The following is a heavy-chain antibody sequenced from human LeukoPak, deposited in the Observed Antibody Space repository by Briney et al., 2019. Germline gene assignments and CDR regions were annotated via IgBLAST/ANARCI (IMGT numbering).Heavy chain of an antibody. CDR2: IYYSGST. CDR3: ARGRSSSGKNWFDP. J-gene: IGHJ5*02. V-gene: IGHV4-39*07. D-gene: IGHD6-13*01. CDR1: GGSISSSSYY. Sequence: PSETLSLTCTVSGGSISSSSYYWGWIRQPPGKGLEWIGSIYYSGSTYYNPSLKSRVTISVDTSKNQFSLKLSSVTAADTAVYYCARGRSSSGKNWFDPWGQGTLVTVSS.